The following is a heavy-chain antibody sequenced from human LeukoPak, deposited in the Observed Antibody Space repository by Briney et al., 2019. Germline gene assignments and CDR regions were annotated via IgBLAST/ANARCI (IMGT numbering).Heavy chain of an antibody. CDR1: GFTFSSYW. Sequence: PGGSLRLSCAASGFTFSSYWMHWVRQAPGKGLVWVSRINSDGSSTTYADSVKGRFTISRDNAKNTLYLQMNSLRAEDTAVYYCARKNTATYYYDSSGYSPFDYWGQGTLVTVSS. J-gene: IGHJ4*02. CDR3: ARKNTATYYYDSSGYSPFDY. V-gene: IGHV3-74*01. D-gene: IGHD3-22*01. CDR2: INSDGSST.